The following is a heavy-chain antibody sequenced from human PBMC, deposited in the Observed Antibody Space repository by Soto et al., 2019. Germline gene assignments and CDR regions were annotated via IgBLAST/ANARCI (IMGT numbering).Heavy chain of an antibody. CDR1: GFTFSAYW. J-gene: IGHJ4*02. V-gene: IGHV3-74*01. D-gene: IGHD5-18*01. Sequence: EVQLVESGGGLVQPGGSLRLSCAASGFTFSAYWIHWVRQAPEKGLEWVSRIKTDGSSTDYADSVKGRFTISRDNAKNILYLQMDSLRGEDTAVYYCAKREGNTFGLFHWGQGTLVTVSS. CDR2: IKTDGSST. CDR3: AKREGNTFGLFH.